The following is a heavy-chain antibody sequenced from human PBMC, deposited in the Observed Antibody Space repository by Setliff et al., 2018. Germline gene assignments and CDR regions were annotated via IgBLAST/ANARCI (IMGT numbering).Heavy chain of an antibody. D-gene: IGHD3-3*01. CDR1: GGTFSSYA. Sequence: SVKVSCKASGGTFSSYAISWVRQAPGQGLEWMGGIIPIFGTANYAQKCQGRVTITADESTSTAYMELSSLRSEDTAVYYCARDSLLRGIFGVVNMGPNYYYMDVWGKGTTVTVSS. J-gene: IGHJ6*03. CDR3: ARDSLLRGIFGVVNMGPNYYYMDV. CDR2: IIPIFGTA. V-gene: IGHV1-69*13.